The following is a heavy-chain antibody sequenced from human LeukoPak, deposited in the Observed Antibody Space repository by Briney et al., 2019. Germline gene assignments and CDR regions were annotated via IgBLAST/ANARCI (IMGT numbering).Heavy chain of an antibody. D-gene: IGHD3-3*01. CDR3: AKDASARPSDY. CDR2: ISDSGGST. Sequence: GGSLRLSCAASGFTFSSYAMSWVRQAPGKGLEWVSFISDSGGSTYYADSVKGRFTISRDNSKNTLYLQMSSLRAEDTAIYYCAKDASARPSDYWGPGTLVTVSS. CDR1: GFTFSSYA. V-gene: IGHV3-23*01. J-gene: IGHJ4*02.